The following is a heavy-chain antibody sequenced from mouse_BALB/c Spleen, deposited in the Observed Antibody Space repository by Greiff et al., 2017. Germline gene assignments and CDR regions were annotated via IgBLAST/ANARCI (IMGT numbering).Heavy chain of an antibody. CDR3: ARGGGYDAGDAMDY. J-gene: IGHJ4*01. D-gene: IGHD2-2*01. CDR2: ISSGSSTI. CDR1: GFTFSSFG. V-gene: IGHV5-17*02. Sequence: EVKLQESGGGLVQPGGSRKLSCAASGFTFSSFGMHWVRQAPEKGLEWVAYISSGSSTIYYADTVKGRFTISRDNPKNTLFLQMTSLRSEDTAMYYCARGGGYDAGDAMDYWGQGTSVTVSS.